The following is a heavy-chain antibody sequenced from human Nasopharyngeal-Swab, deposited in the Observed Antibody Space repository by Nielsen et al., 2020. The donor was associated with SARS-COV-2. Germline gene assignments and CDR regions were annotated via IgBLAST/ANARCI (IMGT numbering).Heavy chain of an antibody. D-gene: IGHD3-3*01. CDR2: INTNTGNP. CDR3: ARDEKSQGIFGVVISGQWWFDP. J-gene: IGHJ5*02. CDR1: GYTFTSYA. V-gene: IGHV7-4-1*02. Sequence: ASVKVSCKASGYTFTSYAMNWVRQAPGQGLEWMGWINTNTGNPTYAQGFTGRFVFSLDTSVSTAYLQISSLKAEDTAVYYCARDEKSQGIFGVVISGQWWFDPWGQGTLVTASS.